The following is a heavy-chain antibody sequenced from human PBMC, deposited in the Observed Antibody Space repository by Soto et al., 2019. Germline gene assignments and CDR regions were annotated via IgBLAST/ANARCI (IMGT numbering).Heavy chain of an antibody. D-gene: IGHD6-13*01. V-gene: IGHV3-11*06. CDR3: ARLRASSWYMGGYLDY. Sequence: GGSLRLSCAASGFTFSDYYMSWIRQAPGKGLEWVSYIVSSSAYTNYADSVKGRFTISRDNAKNSLYLEMNSLRAEDTAVYYCARLRASSWYMGGYLDYWGQGTLVTVSS. CDR1: GFTFSDYY. J-gene: IGHJ4*02. CDR2: IVSSSAYT.